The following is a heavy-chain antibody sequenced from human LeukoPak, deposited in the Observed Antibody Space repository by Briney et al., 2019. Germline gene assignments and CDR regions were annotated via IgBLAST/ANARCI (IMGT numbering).Heavy chain of an antibody. V-gene: IGHV4-61*02. CDR1: GDSISSGSYY. CDR2: IYTSGST. CDR3: ACSSPGFWSGYVDY. J-gene: IGHJ4*02. Sequence: SETLSLTCTVSGDSISSGSYYRSWIRQPAGKGLEWIGRIYTSGSTNYNPSLKSRVTISVDTSKNQFSLKLSSVTAAGTAVYYCACSSPGFWSGYVDYWGQGTLVTVSS. D-gene: IGHD3-3*01.